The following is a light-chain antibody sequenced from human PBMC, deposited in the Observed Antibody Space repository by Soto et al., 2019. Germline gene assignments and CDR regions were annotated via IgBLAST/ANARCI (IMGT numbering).Light chain of an antibody. CDR1: QSVATN. CDR2: SAS. J-gene: IGKJ2*01. V-gene: IGKV3-15*01. Sequence: EIVMTQSPATVSVSPGERATLSCRASQSVATNLAWYQQKPGQAPRLLIHSASTRATGVPARFSGSGSGTEFTLTISSLQSEDFAVYYCQQHNYWPSFGQGTKLEIK. CDR3: QQHNYWPS.